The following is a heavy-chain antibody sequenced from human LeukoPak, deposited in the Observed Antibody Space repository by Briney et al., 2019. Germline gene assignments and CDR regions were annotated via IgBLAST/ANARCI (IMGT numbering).Heavy chain of an antibody. CDR1: GFTFSSYG. D-gene: IGHD3-10*01. J-gene: IGHJ4*02. CDR3: AKDREVRGVGLFDY. V-gene: IGHV3-30*18. CDR2: ISYDGSNI. Sequence: GGSLRLSCAASGFTFSSYGMHWVRQAPGKGLEWVAVISYDGSNIYYADSVKGRFTISRDNSKDTLYLQMNSLRAEDTAVYYCAKDREVRGVGLFDYWGQGTLVTVSS.